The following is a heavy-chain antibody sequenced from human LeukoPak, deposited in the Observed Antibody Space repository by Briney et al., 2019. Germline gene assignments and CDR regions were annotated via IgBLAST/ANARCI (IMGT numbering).Heavy chain of an antibody. D-gene: IGHD1-26*01. CDR2: INPRDGST. Sequence: ASVKVSCEASGYSFTTYYIHWVRQAPGQGLESMAIINPRDGSTSYAQEFQGRVTMTRDTSTSTVYMELSSLRSEDTAVYYCARDLGVYSGTYVPDYWGQGTLVTVSS. CDR3: ARDLGVYSGTYVPDY. J-gene: IGHJ4*02. CDR1: GYSFTTYY. V-gene: IGHV1-46*01.